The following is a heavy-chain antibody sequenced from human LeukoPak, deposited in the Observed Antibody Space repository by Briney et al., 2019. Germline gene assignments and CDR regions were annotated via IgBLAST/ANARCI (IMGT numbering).Heavy chain of an antibody. CDR1: GFTFSSYA. D-gene: IGHD2-2*02. CDR3: AKDGRDCSSTSCYTILGAEYFQH. CDR2: ISGSGGSI. J-gene: IGHJ1*01. V-gene: IGHV3-23*01. Sequence: PGGSLRLSCAASGFTFSSYAISWVRQTPGKGLEWVSAISGSGGSIYYADSVKGRFTISRDNSKNTLYLQMNSLRAEDTAVYYCAKDGRDCSSTSCYTILGAEYFQHWGQGTLVTVSS.